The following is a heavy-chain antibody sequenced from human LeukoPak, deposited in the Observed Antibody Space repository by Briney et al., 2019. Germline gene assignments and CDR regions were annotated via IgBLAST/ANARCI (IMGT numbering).Heavy chain of an antibody. Sequence: AGGSLRLSCAASGFTFRRYGMTWVRQAPGKGLEWVSVIYSGGSTYYADSVKGRFTISRDNSKNTLYLQMNSLRAEDTAVYYCARDRGYGDYETYWYFDLWGRGTLVTVSS. CDR1: GFTFRRYG. D-gene: IGHD4-17*01. CDR3: ARDRGYGDYETYWYFDL. CDR2: IYSGGST. J-gene: IGHJ2*01. V-gene: IGHV3-66*01.